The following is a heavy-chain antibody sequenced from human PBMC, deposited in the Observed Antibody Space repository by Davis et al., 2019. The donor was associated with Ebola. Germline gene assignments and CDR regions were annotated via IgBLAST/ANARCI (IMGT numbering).Heavy chain of an antibody. CDR3: ASGLWGSRGMDV. CDR2: MNPNSGNT. CDR1: GYTFTSYD. Sequence: ASVKVSCKASGYTFTSYDINWVRQATGHGLEWMGWMNPNSGNTGYAQKFQGRVTMTRNTSISTAYMELSSLRSEDTAVYYCASGLWGSRGMDVWGKGNTVTVSS. D-gene: IGHD3-16*01. V-gene: IGHV1-8*01. J-gene: IGHJ6*04.